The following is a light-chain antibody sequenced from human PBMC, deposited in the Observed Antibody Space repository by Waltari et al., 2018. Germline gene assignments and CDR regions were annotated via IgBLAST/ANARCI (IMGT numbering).Light chain of an antibody. CDR1: SRDVGSYNL. J-gene: IGLJ1*01. CDR2: EVS. V-gene: IGLV2-23*02. CDR3: CSYAGSSTHV. Sequence: QSALTQPASVSGSPGQSITISCTGTSRDVGSYNLVPWYQQHPGKAPQLMIYEVSKRPSGVSNRFSGSKSVNTASLTISGLQAEDEADYYCCSYAGSSTHVFGTGTKVTVL.